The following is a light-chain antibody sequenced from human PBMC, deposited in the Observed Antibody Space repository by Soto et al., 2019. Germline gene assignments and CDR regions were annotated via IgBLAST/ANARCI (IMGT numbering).Light chain of an antibody. CDR3: SSYTSSSTNWV. J-gene: IGLJ3*02. CDR1: SSDVGGYNY. V-gene: IGLV2-14*01. Sequence: QSALTQPASVSGSPGQSITISCTGTSSDVGGYNYVSWYQQHPGKAPKLMIYEVSNRPSGVSNHFSGSKSGNTASLTISGLQAEDEADYYCSSYTSSSTNWVFGGGTKVTVL. CDR2: EVS.